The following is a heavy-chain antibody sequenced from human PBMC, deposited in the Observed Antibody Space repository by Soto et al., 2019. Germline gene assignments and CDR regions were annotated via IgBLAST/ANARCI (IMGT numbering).Heavy chain of an antibody. CDR2: ISYDGRET. CDR1: GFTFSAYA. Sequence: GRSLRLSCAASGFTFSAYAFQWVRQAPGKGLEWLSVISYDGRETHNADSVEGRFIIGRDSSKKTAYLQMNSLRGDDTAVYFCATDPVAVTGSFIDSWGQGTLVTVSS. J-gene: IGHJ4*02. CDR3: ATDPVAVTGSFIDS. V-gene: IGHV3-30-3*01. D-gene: IGHD2-21*02.